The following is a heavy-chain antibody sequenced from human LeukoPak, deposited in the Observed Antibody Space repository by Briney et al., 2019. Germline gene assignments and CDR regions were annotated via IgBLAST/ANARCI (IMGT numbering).Heavy chain of an antibody. Sequence: SETLSLTCTVSGGSISSGGYYWIWIRQHPGKGLEWIGYIYYSGSTYYNPSLKTRVNMSVDTSKNQFSLKLSSVTAADTAVYYCARGGSSSSLNHFDYWGQGTLVTVSS. J-gene: IGHJ4*02. V-gene: IGHV4-31*03. D-gene: IGHD6-13*01. CDR3: ARGGSSSSLNHFDY. CDR2: IYYSGST. CDR1: GGSISSGGYY.